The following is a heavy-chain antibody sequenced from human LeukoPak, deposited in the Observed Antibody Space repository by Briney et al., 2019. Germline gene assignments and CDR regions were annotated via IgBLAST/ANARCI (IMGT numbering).Heavy chain of an antibody. CDR1: GFTFSSYA. CDR3: ARGLQRGPLDP. Sequence: GGSLRLSCAASGFTFSSYAMHLVRQAPGKGLEWVAVISYDGSNKYYADSVKGRFTISRDNSKNTLYLQMNSLRAEDTAVYYCARGLQRGPLDPRGQGTLVTVSS. J-gene: IGHJ5*02. V-gene: IGHV3-30-3*01. CDR2: ISYDGSNK.